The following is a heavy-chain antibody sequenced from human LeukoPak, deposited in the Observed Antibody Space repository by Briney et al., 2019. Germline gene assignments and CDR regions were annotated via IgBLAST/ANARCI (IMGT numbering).Heavy chain of an antibody. V-gene: IGHV4-38-2*02. CDR3: ASWIYYYDSSGTNYFDY. CDR2: IYHSGST. D-gene: IGHD3-22*01. CDR1: GGSISSGYY. J-gene: IGHJ4*02. Sequence: SETLSLTCTVSGGSISSGYYWGWIRPPPGKGLEWIGSIYHSGSTYYNPSLKSRVTISVDTSKNQFSLKLSSVTAADTAVYYCASWIYYYDSSGTNYFDYWGQGTLVTVSS.